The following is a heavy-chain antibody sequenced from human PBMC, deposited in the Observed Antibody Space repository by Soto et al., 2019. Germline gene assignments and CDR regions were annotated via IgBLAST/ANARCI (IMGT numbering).Heavy chain of an antibody. V-gene: IGHV4-59*01. Sequence: SETLSLTCTVSGGSISSYYWSWIRQPPGKGLEWIGYIYNTGSTIYNPSLKSRVTISVDTSKNQFSLKLNSVTAADTAVYYCARDLWGYCGTDCYPLDVWGQGTTVTVS. CDR1: GGSISSYY. D-gene: IGHD2-21*02. J-gene: IGHJ6*02. CDR2: IYNTGST. CDR3: ARDLWGYCGTDCYPLDV.